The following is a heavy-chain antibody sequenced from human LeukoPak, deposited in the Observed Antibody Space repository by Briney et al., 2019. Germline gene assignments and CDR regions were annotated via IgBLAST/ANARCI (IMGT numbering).Heavy chain of an antibody. Sequence: PSETLSLTCTVSGGSISSGDYYWSWIRQPPGTGLEWIGYIYYSGSTYYNPSLKSRVTISVDTSKNQFSLKLSSVTAADTAVYYCAREHGDSSGSSAFDIWGQGTMVTVSS. CDR1: GGSISSGDYY. V-gene: IGHV4-30-4*02. D-gene: IGHD3-22*01. CDR3: AREHGDSSGSSAFDI. J-gene: IGHJ3*02. CDR2: IYYSGST.